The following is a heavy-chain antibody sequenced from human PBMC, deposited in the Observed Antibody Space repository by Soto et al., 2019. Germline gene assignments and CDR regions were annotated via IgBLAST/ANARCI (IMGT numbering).Heavy chain of an antibody. D-gene: IGHD3-3*01. Sequence: VQLVESGGGLVKPGGSLGLSCAASGFAFRNYTMNWVRQAPGKGLEWVSSMSSRSRYIYYANSVKGRFTISRDNTKNSLYLQMNSLRAEDSALYYCTVDTDDFWIADYYDYMDVWGKGTTVTVSS. J-gene: IGHJ6*03. CDR3: TVDTDDFWIADYYDYMDV. CDR1: GFAFRNYT. CDR2: MSSRSRYI. V-gene: IGHV3-21*02.